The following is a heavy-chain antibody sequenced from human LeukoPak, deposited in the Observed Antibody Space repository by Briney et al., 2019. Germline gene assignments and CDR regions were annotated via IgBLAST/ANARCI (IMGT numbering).Heavy chain of an antibody. Sequence: ASVKVSCKASGYTFTSYAMHWVRQAPGQRLEWMGWINAGNGNTKYSQKFQGRVTITRDTSASTAYMELSSLRSEDTAVYYCARVRNVDTAMVGFYYYYGMDVWGQGTTVTVSS. CDR2: INAGNGNT. D-gene: IGHD5-18*01. CDR3: ARVRNVDTAMVGFYYYYGMDV. V-gene: IGHV1-3*01. J-gene: IGHJ6*02. CDR1: GYTFTSYA.